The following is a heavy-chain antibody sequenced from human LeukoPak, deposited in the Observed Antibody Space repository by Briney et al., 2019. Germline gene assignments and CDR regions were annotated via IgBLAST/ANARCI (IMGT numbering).Heavy chain of an antibody. V-gene: IGHV3-30*01. D-gene: IGHD3-3*01. CDR3: ARDDETYYDF. J-gene: IGHJ4*02. CDR2: ISYDGNNK. Sequence: QSGGSLRLSCAASGFTFSSFALHWVRQAPGKGLQWVAVISYDGNNKYYADSVKGRFTISRDNSKNTLYLQMNSLRAEDTAVYYCARDDETYYDFWGQGTLVTVSS. CDR1: GFTFSSFA.